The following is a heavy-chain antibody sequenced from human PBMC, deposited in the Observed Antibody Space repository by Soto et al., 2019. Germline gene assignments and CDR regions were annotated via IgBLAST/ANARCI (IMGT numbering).Heavy chain of an antibody. V-gene: IGHV6-1*01. CDR3: ARVLRRGGRAYYYYYGMDV. CDR2: TYYRSKWYN. D-gene: IGHD3-16*01. J-gene: IGHJ6*02. Sequence: QVQLQQSGPGLVKPSQTLSLTFAISGDSVSSNSAAWNWIRQSPSRGLEWLGRTYYRSKWYNDYAVSVKSRITINPATSKNQSSLQLNSVTPEYTAVYYCARVLRRGGRAYYYYYGMDVWGQGTTVTVSS. CDR1: GDSVSSNSAA.